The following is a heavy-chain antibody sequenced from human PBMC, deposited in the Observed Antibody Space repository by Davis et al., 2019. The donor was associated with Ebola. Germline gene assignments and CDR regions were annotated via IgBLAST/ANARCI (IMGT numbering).Heavy chain of an antibody. CDR1: AYTFTSYG. V-gene: IGHV1-18*04. D-gene: IGHD1-20*01. Sequence: ASVQVTCKASAYTFTSYGISWVLHAPAQGLGGMVWSSAYNGNTNYAQKLQGRVTMTTETSTSTAYMELRSLKSDATAVYYCARDLGNWTPGYWGQGTLVTVSS. CDR3: ARDLGNWTPGY. CDR2: SSAYNGNT. J-gene: IGHJ4*02.